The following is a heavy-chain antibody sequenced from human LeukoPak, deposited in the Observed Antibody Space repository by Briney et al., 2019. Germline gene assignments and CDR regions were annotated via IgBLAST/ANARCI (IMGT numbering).Heavy chain of an antibody. D-gene: IGHD5-18*01. Sequence: SETLSLTCTVSGGSISSYYWSWIRQPAGKGLEWIGRIYTSGSTNYNPSLKSRVTMSVDTSKNQFSLKLSSVTAADTAAYYCARLDSGYSQDYYYYYGMDVWGQGTTVTVSS. J-gene: IGHJ6*02. CDR3: ARLDSGYSQDYYYYYGMDV. CDR2: IYTSGST. V-gene: IGHV4-4*07. CDR1: GGSISSYY.